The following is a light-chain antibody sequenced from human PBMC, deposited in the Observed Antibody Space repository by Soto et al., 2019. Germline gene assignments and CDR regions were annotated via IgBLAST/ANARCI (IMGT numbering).Light chain of an antibody. CDR2: GAS. CDR3: QQYNNWPLT. J-gene: IGKJ4*01. Sequence: EIVMTQSPATLSVSPGERATLSCRASQSISNNFAWYQQKPGQAPRLLIYGASTRATGIAARFSGSGSGTEFTLTISSLQSEDFAIYYCQQYNNWPLTFGEGTKVDIK. CDR1: QSISNN. V-gene: IGKV3-15*01.